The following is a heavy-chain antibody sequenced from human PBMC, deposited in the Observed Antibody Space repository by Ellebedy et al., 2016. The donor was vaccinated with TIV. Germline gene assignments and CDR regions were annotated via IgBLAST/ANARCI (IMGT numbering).Heavy chain of an antibody. J-gene: IGHJ4*02. CDR1: GFSFRAYA. CDR3: AKIAGDYGDDY. Sequence: GGSLRLSXAASGFSFRAYAMSWVRRAPGKGLEWVSGISTTGGSTNYADSVKGRFTISRDNSKNTLFLQMNGLRAEDTAIYYCAKIAGDYGDDYWGQGTLVLVSS. V-gene: IGHV3-23*01. CDR2: ISTTGGST. D-gene: IGHD4-17*01.